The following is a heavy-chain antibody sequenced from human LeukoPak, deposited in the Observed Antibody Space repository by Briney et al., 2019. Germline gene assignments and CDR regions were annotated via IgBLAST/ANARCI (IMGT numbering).Heavy chain of an antibody. CDR1: GGSISSYY. D-gene: IGHD6-19*01. J-gene: IGHJ4*02. Sequence: SETLSLTCTVSGGSISSYYWSWIRQPPGKGLEWIGYIYYSGSTNHNPSLKSRVTISVDTSKNQFSLKLSSVTAADTAVYYCARHFPAGQWLAYDYWGQGTLVTVSS. CDR3: ARHFPAGQWLAYDY. CDR2: IYYSGST. V-gene: IGHV4-59*08.